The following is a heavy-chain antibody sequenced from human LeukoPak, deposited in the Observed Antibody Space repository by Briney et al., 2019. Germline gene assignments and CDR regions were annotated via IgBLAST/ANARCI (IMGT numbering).Heavy chain of an antibody. CDR1: GFTFSSYA. J-gene: IGHJ6*02. D-gene: IGHD2-15*01. V-gene: IGHV3-23*01. CDR3: ASPKVGNYYGMDV. CDR2: ISGSGGST. Sequence: GGSLRLSCAASGFTFSSYAMSWVRRAPGKGLEWVSGISGSGGSTYYADSVKGRFTISRDNSKNTLYLQMNSLRAEDTAVYYCASPKVGNYYGMDVWGQGTTVTVSS.